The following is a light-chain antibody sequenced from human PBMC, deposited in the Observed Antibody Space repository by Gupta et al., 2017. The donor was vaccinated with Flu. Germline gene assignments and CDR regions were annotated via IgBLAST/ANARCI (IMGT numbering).Light chain of an antibody. Sequence: DIQMTQSPSSLSASVGDRVTITCRASQSISSYLNWYQQKPGKAPKLLIYAASSLQSGVPSRFSGSGSGTXFTLTIXRLQPEDFATYYCQQRYSTPYTFGXGTKLEIK. CDR1: QSISSY. V-gene: IGKV1-39*01. J-gene: IGKJ2*01. CDR2: AAS. CDR3: QQRYSTPYT.